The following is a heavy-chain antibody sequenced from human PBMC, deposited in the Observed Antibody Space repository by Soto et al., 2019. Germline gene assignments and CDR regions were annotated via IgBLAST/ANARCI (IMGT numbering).Heavy chain of an antibody. CDR2: ISGSGGST. D-gene: IGHD2-8*01. Sequence: PGGSLRLSCAASGFTFSSYAMSWVRQAPGKGLEWVSAISGSGGSTYYADSVKGRFTISRDNSKNTLYLQMNSLRAEDTAVYYCAKELSRDDIVLMVYASVAFDIWGQGTMVTVSS. CDR1: GFTFSSYA. CDR3: AKELSRDDIVLMVYASVAFDI. J-gene: IGHJ3*02. V-gene: IGHV3-23*01.